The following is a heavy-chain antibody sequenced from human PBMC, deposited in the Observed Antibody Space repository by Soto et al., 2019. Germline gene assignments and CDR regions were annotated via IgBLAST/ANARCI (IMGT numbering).Heavy chain of an antibody. V-gene: IGHV7-4-1*01. CDR1: GYTFTSYA. CDR2: INTNTGNP. D-gene: IGHD3-3*01. J-gene: IGHJ4*02. CDR3: ARGRDRYYDFWSGYYRDVDY. Sequence: ASVKVSCKASGYTFTSYAMNWVRQAPGQGLEWMGWINTNTGNPTYAQGFTGRFVFSLDTSVSTAYLQICSLKAEDTAVYYCARGRDRYYDFWSGYYRDVDYWGQGTLVTVSS.